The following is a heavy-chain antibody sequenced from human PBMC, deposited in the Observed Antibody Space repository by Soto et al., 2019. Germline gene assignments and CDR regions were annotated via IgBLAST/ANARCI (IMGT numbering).Heavy chain of an antibody. Sequence: PGGSLRLSCAASGFTFSSYGMHWVRQAPGKGLEWVAVIWYDGSNKYYADSVKGRFTISRDNSKNTLYLQMNSLRAEDTAVYYCARDRVDGDIVVVPAATNDNWFDPWGQGTLVTVS. V-gene: IGHV3-33*01. D-gene: IGHD2-2*01. J-gene: IGHJ5*02. CDR1: GFTFSSYG. CDR3: ARDRVDGDIVVVPAATNDNWFDP. CDR2: IWYDGSNK.